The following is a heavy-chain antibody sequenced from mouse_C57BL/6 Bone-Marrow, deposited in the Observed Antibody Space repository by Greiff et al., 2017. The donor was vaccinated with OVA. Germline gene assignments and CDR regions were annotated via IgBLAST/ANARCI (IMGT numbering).Heavy chain of an antibody. Sequence: DVMLVESGGGLVQPKGSLKLSCAASSFTFNTYAMHWVRQAPGKGLEWVARIRSKSSNYATYYADSVKDRFTISRDDSQSMLYLQMNNLKTEDTAMYYCVRARYYYGSSFSYWYFDVWGTGTTVTVSS. J-gene: IGHJ1*03. CDR3: VRARYYYGSSFSYWYFDV. CDR2: IRSKSSNYAT. V-gene: IGHV10-3*01. CDR1: SFTFNTYA. D-gene: IGHD1-1*01.